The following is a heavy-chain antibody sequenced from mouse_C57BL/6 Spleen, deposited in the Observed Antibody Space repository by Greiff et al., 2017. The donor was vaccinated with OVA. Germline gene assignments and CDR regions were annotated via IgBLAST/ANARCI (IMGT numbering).Heavy chain of an antibody. Sequence: DVMLVESEGGLVQPGSSMKLSCTASGFTFSDYYMAWVRQVPEKGLEWVANINYDGSSTYYLDSLKSRFIISRDNAKNILYLQMSSLKSEDTATYYCARDRAQYIYGDAMDYWGQGTSVTVSS. CDR1: GFTFSDYY. CDR3: ARDRAQYIYGDAMDY. D-gene: IGHD1-3*01. V-gene: IGHV5-16*01. J-gene: IGHJ4*01. CDR2: INYDGSST.